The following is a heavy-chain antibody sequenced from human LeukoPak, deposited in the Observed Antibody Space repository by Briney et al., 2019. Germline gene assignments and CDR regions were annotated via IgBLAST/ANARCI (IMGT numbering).Heavy chain of an antibody. V-gene: IGHV4-39*07. CDR2: IYYTGTT. CDR1: GGSMNINNYY. D-gene: IGHD3-10*01. Sequence: SETLSLTCTVSGGSMNINNYYWAWIRQPPGKGLGWLGSIYYTGTTYYNPSLNHRVTISVDTSQNQFSLRLSSVTAADTAVYYCARGGSYSHNAFDIWGQGTMVTVSS. CDR3: ARGGSYSHNAFDI. J-gene: IGHJ3*02.